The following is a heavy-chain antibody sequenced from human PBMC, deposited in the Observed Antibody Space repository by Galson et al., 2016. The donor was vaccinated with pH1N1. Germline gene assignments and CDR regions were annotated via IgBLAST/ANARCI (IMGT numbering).Heavy chain of an antibody. CDR3: ARDRLPYGGNTEGIFYYNGMDV. J-gene: IGHJ6*02. CDR2: MSYDGSHK. CDR1: GFTFSSYA. Sequence: SLRLSCAASGFTFSSYAMHWVRQAPGKGLEWVAVMSYDGSHKYYADSVKGRFTISRDNSKNTQYLQMNSLRAEDTAVYYCARDRLPYGGNTEGIFYYNGMDVWGQGTTVTVSS. D-gene: IGHD4-23*01. V-gene: IGHV3-30*04.